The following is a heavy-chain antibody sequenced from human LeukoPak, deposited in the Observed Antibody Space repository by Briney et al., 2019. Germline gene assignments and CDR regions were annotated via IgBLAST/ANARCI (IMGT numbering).Heavy chain of an antibody. CDR3: ATSLVGATGQHNWFDP. J-gene: IGHJ5*02. CDR1: GGSISSSSYY. D-gene: IGHD1-26*01. CDR2: IYYSGGT. Sequence: SETLSLTCTVSGGSISSSSYYWGWISQPPGKGLEWTGRIYYSGGTYYNPSLKSRVTISVDTSKNQCSLKLSSVTAADTAVYYCATSLVGATGQHNWFDPWGQGSLVTVSS. V-gene: IGHV4-39*01.